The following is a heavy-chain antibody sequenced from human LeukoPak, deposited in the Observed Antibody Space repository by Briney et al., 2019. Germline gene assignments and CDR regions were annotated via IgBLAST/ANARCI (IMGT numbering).Heavy chain of an antibody. CDR2: INPSGGST. V-gene: IGHV1-46*01. CDR1: GYTFTSYY. Sequence: ASVKVSCKASGYTFTSYYMHWVRQAPGQGLEWMGIINPSGGSTNYAQHFQGRVTMTTDTSVTTAYMDLDGLKSDDAAVYFCARGPIGGLRKGFDIWGQGTLVTVSS. J-gene: IGHJ4*02. D-gene: IGHD1-26*01. CDR3: ARGPIGGLRKGFDI.